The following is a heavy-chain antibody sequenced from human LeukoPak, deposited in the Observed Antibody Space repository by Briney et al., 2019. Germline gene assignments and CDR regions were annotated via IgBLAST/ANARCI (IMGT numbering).Heavy chain of an antibody. CDR1: GFTFSSYG. CDR3: ARFPAVVPAAYYYYYGMDV. J-gene: IGHJ6*02. V-gene: IGHV4-34*01. CDR2: INHSGST. Sequence: LRLSCAASGFTFSSYGMHWVRQPPGKGLEWIGEINHSGSTNYNPSLKSRVTISVDTSKNQFSLKLSSVTAADTAVYYCARFPAVVPAAYYYYYGMDVWGQGTTVTVSS. D-gene: IGHD2-2*01.